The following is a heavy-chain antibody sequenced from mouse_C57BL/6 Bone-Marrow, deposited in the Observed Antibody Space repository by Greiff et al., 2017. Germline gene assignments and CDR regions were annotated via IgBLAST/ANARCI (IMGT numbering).Heavy chain of an antibody. J-gene: IGHJ2*01. Sequence: EVQLQQSGTVLARPGASVKMSCKTSGYTFTSYWMHWVKQRPVQGLEWIGAIYPGNSDTSYNQKFKGKAKLTAVTSASTAYMELSSLTNEDSAVYYCTRKEYSTYYFDYWGQGTTLTVSS. CDR3: TRKEYSTYYFDY. D-gene: IGHD2-5*01. V-gene: IGHV1-5*01. CDR2: IYPGNSDT. CDR1: GYTFTSYW.